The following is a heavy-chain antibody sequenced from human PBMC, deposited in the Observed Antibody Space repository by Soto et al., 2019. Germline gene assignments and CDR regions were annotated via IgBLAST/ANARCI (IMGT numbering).Heavy chain of an antibody. CDR2: FDPEDGET. V-gene: IGHV1-24*01. CDR3: ATFPLVGGINYYYYGMDV. CDR1: GYTLTELS. Sequence: ASVKVSCKVSGYTLTELSMHWVRQAPGKGLEWMGGFDPEDGETIYAQKFQGRVTMTEDTSTDTAYMELSSLRSEDTAVYYCATFPLVGGINYYYYGMDVWDQGTTVTVSS. D-gene: IGHD6-6*01. J-gene: IGHJ6*02.